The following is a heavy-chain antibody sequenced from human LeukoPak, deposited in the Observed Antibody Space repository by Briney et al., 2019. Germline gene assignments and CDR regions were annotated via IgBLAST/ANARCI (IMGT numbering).Heavy chain of an antibody. CDR3: ARDPTVITSSRITVFGGVKSPYNWFDP. V-gene: IGHV1-46*01. J-gene: IGHJ5*02. CDR2: INPSGGST. Sequence: ASVKVSCKASGDSFSSYCIHWVRQAPGQGLEWMGMINPSGGSTTYAQKFQGRVTMTRDTSTWAVYMEMSSLRSEDTAVYYCARDPTVITSSRITVFGGVKSPYNWFDPWGQGTLVTVSS. D-gene: IGHD3-3*01. CDR1: GDSFSSYC.